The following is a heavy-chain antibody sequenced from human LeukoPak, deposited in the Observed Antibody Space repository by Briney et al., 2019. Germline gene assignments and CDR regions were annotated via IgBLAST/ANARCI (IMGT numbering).Heavy chain of an antibody. CDR3: ARETTLTTHYFDY. CDR2: IYYSGST. D-gene: IGHD4-11*01. Sequence: SETLSLTCTVSGGSISSGGYYWSWIRQHPGKGLEWIGYIYYSGSTYYNPSLKSRLTISVDTSKNQFSLKLSSVTAADTAVYYGARETTLTTHYFDYWGQGILVTVSS. CDR1: GGSISSGGYY. J-gene: IGHJ4*02. V-gene: IGHV4-31*03.